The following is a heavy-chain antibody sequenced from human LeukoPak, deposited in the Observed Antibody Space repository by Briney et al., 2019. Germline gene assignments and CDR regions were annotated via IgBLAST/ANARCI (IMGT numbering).Heavy chain of an antibody. V-gene: IGHV3-7*01. Sequence: GGSLRLSCAASGFTFSSYCMHCVRQAPGGGLQWVVNIKQDGSEKYYEESVKGRFTISRDNAKNSMYLKMSSLTAADTAVYYCARYFRFLDDYWGQGTLVTVSS. CDR1: GFTFSSYC. D-gene: IGHD3-3*01. CDR3: ARYFRFLDDY. CDR2: IKQDGSEK. J-gene: IGHJ4*02.